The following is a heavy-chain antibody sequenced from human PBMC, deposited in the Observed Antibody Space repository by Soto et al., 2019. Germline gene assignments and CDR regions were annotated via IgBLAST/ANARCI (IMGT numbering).Heavy chain of an antibody. V-gene: IGHV4-31*03. CDR1: GGSISSGGYY. Sequence: QVQLQESGPGLVKPSQTLSLTCTVSGGSISSGGYYWSWIRQHPGTGLEWIGYISYSGSTYYNPSRKSRVTISVDTAKNQSSLILNSVTAADTAVYYCARGVLHWGQGTLVTVSS. CDR2: ISYSGST. J-gene: IGHJ4*01. CDR3: ARGVLH.